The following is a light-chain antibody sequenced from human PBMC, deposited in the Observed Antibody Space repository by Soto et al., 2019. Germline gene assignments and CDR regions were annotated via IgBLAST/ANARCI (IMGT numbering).Light chain of an antibody. V-gene: IGLV2-8*01. CDR1: SSDVGAHNF. CDR3: SSYASSNNYV. CDR2: EVS. J-gene: IGLJ1*01. Sequence: QSVLTQPPSASGSPGQSVTISCTGTSSDVGAHNFVSWHQQHPGKAPKLMVYEVSKRPSGVPDRFSGSKSGNTASLTVSGLQAEDETDYYCSSYASSNNYVFGTGTKVPVL.